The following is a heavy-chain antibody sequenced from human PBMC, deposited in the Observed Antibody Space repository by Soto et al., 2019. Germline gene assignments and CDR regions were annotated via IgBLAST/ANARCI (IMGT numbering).Heavy chain of an antibody. D-gene: IGHD3-3*01. V-gene: IGHV2-5*01. CDR1: GFSLTTCGGG. CDR2: IYWNDDQ. J-gene: IGHJ5*02. CDR3: ARSRRITMIGVVSWFDP. Sequence: QIALMVSGPTLVKPTQTLTLTCTFSGFSLTTCGGGVGWIRQYPGKALELLALIYWNDDQWYSPSLKCRLTLHKDNSKNQVDLKISNMDPVDTNTYFCARSRRITMIGVVSWFDPGGQGTLLTVSS.